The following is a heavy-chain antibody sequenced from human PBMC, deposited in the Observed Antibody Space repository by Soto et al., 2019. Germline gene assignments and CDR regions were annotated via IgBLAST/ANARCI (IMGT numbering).Heavy chain of an antibody. CDR3: VRSGTASLLRHSWFET. CDR1: GFTFNTYD. D-gene: IGHD2-21*01. V-gene: IGHV3-21*01. Sequence: EVQLVESGGGLVKPGGSLRLSCAASGFTFNTYDMNWVRQAPGKGLEWVSSITTSSAYIYYADSLKGRITISRDNAKNSLFLQMNGLRAEDTAVYYCVRSGTASLLRHSWFETWGQGPLVTVSS. CDR2: ITTSSAYI. J-gene: IGHJ5*02.